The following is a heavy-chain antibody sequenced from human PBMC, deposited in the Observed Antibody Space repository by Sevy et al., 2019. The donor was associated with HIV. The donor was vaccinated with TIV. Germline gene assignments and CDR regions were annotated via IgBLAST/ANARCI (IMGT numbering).Heavy chain of an antibody. CDR2: IAYDGSKK. J-gene: IGHJ6*02. CDR1: GFTFSIHA. CDR3: ARDLPSAVNKPFYYYGMDV. V-gene: IGHV3-30*04. D-gene: IGHD4-17*01. Sequence: AGSLRLSCAASGFTFSIHAIHWVRQAPGKGLEWVAVIAYDGSKKYYVDSVKGRFTISRDNSKNTLYLQMNSLRPEDTAAYYCARDLPSAVNKPFYYYGMDVWGQGTTVTVSS.